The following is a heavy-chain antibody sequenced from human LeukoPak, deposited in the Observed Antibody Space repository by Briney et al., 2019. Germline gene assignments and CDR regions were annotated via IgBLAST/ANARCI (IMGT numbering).Heavy chain of an antibody. J-gene: IGHJ4*02. D-gene: IGHD3-22*01. V-gene: IGHV3-15*01. CDR2: IKSKTYGGTT. Sequence: GGSLRLSCAASGFTFSNAWMSWVRQAPGKGLEGVGRIKSKTYGGTTDCGATVKGRFTISRDDSKNTLYLQMNSLKTKDTAVYYCTTDIDDSSGYYFDYWGQGTLVTVSS. CDR1: GFTFSNAW. CDR3: TTDIDDSSGYYFDY.